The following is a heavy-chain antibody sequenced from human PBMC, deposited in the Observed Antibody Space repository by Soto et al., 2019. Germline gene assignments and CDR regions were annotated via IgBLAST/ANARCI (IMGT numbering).Heavy chain of an antibody. D-gene: IGHD6-19*01. CDR3: AHIVVAGLGYYFDY. CDR1: GFSLSSTRMA. CDR2: IYWDDDK. Sequence: QLTLRESGPTLVKPTQTLTLTCTFSGFSLSSTRMAVGWIRQPPGKALEWLALIYWDDDKRYSPFLKSRLTITKDTSKNQVDLTMSNMDPVDTARYYCAHIVVAGLGYYFDYWGQGTLVTVSS. J-gene: IGHJ4*02. V-gene: IGHV2-5*02.